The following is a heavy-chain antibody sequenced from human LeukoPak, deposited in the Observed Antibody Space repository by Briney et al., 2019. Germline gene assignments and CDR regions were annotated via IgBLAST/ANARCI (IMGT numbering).Heavy chain of an antibody. V-gene: IGHV3-7*01. D-gene: IGHD1-1*01. CDR2: IKQDGSEQ. CDR1: GFNFGNYW. CDR3: VRDHDCGAFHI. Sequence: GGSLRLSCGGSGFNFGNYWMTWVRQAPGKGLEWVAHIKQDGSEQSLVDSVKGRFTISRDNAKNSLYLQMSSLRVEDTAVYYCVRDHDCGAFHIWGQGTMVTVSS. J-gene: IGHJ3*02.